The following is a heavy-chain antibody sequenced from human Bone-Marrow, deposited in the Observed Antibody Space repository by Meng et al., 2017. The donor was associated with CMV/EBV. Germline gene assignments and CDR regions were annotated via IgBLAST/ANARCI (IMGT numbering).Heavy chain of an antibody. CDR1: GFAFSNYA. CDR3: ARVGVPAAIGYYYGMDV. Sequence: GESLKISCAASGFAFSNYAMSWVRQAPGKGLEWVSYISSSSSTIYYADSVKGRFTISRDNAKNSLYLQMNSLRAEDTAVYYCARVGVPAAIGYYYGMDVWGQGTTVTVSS. J-gene: IGHJ6*02. CDR2: ISSSSSTI. D-gene: IGHD2-2*02. V-gene: IGHV3-48*04.